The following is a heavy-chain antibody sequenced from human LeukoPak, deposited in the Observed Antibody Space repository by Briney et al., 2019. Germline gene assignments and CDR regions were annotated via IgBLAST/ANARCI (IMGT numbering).Heavy chain of an antibody. CDR2: ISSNNGRII. CDR3: ARYNSDAFDV. D-gene: IGHD1-20*01. V-gene: IGHV3-11*04. J-gene: IGHJ3*01. Sequence: GGSLRLSCAASGFSFSDYYMTWIRQAPGKGLEWLSYISSNNGRIIYYADSVKGRFTISRDNTKNSLFLQMVSLRVEDTAVYYCARYNSDAFDVWGQGTVVTVS. CDR1: GFSFSDYY.